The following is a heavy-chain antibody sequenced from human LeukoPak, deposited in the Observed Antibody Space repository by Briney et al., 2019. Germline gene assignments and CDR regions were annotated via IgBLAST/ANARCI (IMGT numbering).Heavy chain of an antibody. CDR1: GYTFTSYG. D-gene: IGHD2-2*01. V-gene: IGHV1-18*01. J-gene: IGHJ6*03. CDR2: ISAYNGNT. CDR3: ARAFCSSTSCPFYYYYYMDV. Sequence: ASVKASCKASGYTFTSYGISWVRQAPGQGLEWMGWISAYNGNTNYAQKLQGRVTMTTDTSTSTAYMELRSLRSDDTAVYYCARAFCSSTSCPFYYYYYMDVWGKGTTVTVSS.